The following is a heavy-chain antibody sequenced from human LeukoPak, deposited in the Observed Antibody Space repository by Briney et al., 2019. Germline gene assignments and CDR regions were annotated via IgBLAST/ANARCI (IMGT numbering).Heavy chain of an antibody. J-gene: IGHJ4*02. CDR3: ARRNDYDYFDY. Sequence: PSQTLSLTCTVSGGSISSGSYYWGWIRQPPGKGLEWIGSIYYSGSTYYNPSLKSRVTISVDTSKNQFSLKLSSVTAADTAVYYCARRNDYDYFDYWGQGTLVTVSS. CDR2: IYYSGST. V-gene: IGHV4-39*07. D-gene: IGHD4/OR15-4a*01. CDR1: GGSISSGSYY.